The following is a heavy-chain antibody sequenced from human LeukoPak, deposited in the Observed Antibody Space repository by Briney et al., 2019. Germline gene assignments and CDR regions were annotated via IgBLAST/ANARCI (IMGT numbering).Heavy chain of an antibody. CDR1: GFIFSSYG. CDR3: AREARIAAAGTHWFDP. Sequence: SLRLSCAASGFIFSSYGMHWVRQAPGKGLEWVAVIWNDGSNKYFADSVKGRFTISRDNSKNTLYLQMNSLRAEDTAVYYCAREARIAAAGTHWFDPWGQGTPVTVSS. D-gene: IGHD6-13*01. J-gene: IGHJ5*02. V-gene: IGHV3-33*01. CDR2: IWNDGSNK.